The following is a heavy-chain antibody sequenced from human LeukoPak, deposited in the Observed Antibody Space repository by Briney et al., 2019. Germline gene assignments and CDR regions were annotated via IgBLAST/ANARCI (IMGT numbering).Heavy chain of an antibody. Sequence: GASVKVSCKASGYTFTGYYMHGVRPAPGQGLEGMGWINPNSGGTNYAQKFQGRVTMTRDTSISTAYMELSRLRSDDTAVYYCAREAYCGGDCPAGTFDPWGQGTLVTVSS. CDR3: AREAYCGGDCPAGTFDP. J-gene: IGHJ5*02. CDR1: GYTFTGYY. V-gene: IGHV1-2*02. CDR2: INPNSGGT. D-gene: IGHD2-21*02.